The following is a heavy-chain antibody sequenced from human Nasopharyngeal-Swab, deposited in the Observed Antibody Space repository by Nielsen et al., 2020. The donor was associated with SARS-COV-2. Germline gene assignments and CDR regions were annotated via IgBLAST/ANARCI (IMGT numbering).Heavy chain of an antibody. D-gene: IGHD3-10*01. V-gene: IGHV1-46*01. CDR3: ARVNYGSGSYLGGVDY. CDR2: INPSGGST. J-gene: IGHJ4*02. Sequence: ASVKVSCKTSGYTYTSSDMHWVRQTHGQGLEWMGIINPSGGSTSYAQKFQGRVTMTRDTSTSTVYMELSSLRSEDTAVYYCARVNYGSGSYLGGVDYWGQGTLVTVSS. CDR1: GYTYTSSD.